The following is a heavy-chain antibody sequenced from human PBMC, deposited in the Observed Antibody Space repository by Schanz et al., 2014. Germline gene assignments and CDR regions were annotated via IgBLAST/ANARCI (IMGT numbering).Heavy chain of an antibody. V-gene: IGHV1-46*03. CDR3: ARGPSTGAFDI. Sequence: QGQLVQSGAEVKKPGASVRLSCEASGYTFTSYDINWVRQAPGQGLEWMGIINPSGGSTSYAQKFQGRVTMTRDTSTSTVYMELSSLRSEDTAVYYCARGPSTGAFDIWGQGTMVTVSS. CDR2: INPSGGST. J-gene: IGHJ3*02. CDR1: GYTFTSYD.